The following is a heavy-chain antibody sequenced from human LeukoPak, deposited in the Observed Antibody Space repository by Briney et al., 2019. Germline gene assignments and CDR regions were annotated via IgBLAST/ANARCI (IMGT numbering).Heavy chain of an antibody. CDR2: ISGSGGST. J-gene: IGHJ6*02. V-gene: IGHV3-23*01. D-gene: IGHD3-16*02. Sequence: GGSLRLSCAASGFTFSSYAMSWVRQAPGKGLEWVSAISGSGGSTYYADSVKGRFTISRDNSKNTLDLQMNSLRAEDTAVYYCAKQLSGYYYGMDVWGQGTTVTVSS. CDR1: GFTFSSYA. CDR3: AKQLSGYYYGMDV.